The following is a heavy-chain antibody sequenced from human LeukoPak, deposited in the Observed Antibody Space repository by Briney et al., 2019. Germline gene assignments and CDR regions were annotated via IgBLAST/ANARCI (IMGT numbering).Heavy chain of an antibody. CDR2: IYHSGST. CDR1: GYSISSGYY. J-gene: IGHJ4*02. Sequence: SETLSLTCAVSGYSISSGYYWGWIRQPPGKGLEWIGSIYHSGSTNYNPSLKSRVTISVDTSKNQFSLKLSSVTAADTAVYYCASGSHFDYWGQGTLVTVSS. V-gene: IGHV4-38-2*01. CDR3: ASGSHFDY. D-gene: IGHD1-26*01.